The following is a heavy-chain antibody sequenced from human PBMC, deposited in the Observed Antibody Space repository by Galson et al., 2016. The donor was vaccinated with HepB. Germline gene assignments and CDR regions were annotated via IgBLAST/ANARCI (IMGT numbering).Heavy chain of an antibody. CDR3: ARETSYGELYFDY. V-gene: IGHV4-31*02. D-gene: IGHD5-18*01. J-gene: IGHJ4*02. Sequence: SLKSRVTVSVDTSKNQFSLKLTSVTAADTAVYYCARETSYGELYFDYWGQGTLVTVSS.